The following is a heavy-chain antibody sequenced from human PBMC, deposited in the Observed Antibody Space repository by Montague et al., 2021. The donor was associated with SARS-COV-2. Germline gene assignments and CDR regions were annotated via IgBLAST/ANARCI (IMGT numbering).Heavy chain of an antibody. Sequence: PALVKPTQTLTLTCTFSGFSLSTSGMCVSWIRQPPGKALEWLARSDWDDEKYYSTSLKTRLTISKDTSKNQVVPTMTNMDPVDTATYCCARTSIPAAGTGFDIWGQGTMVTVSS. D-gene: IGHD6-13*01. CDR3: ARTSIPAAGTGFDI. J-gene: IGHJ3*02. V-gene: IGHV2-70*11. CDR2: SDWDDEK. CDR1: GFSLSTSGMC.